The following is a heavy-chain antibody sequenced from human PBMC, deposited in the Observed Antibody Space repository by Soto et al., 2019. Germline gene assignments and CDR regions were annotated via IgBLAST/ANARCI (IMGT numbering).Heavy chain of an antibody. CDR3: ARPRYYHDSTTYSDGKPAEY. V-gene: IGHV4-59*01. Sequence: SETLSLTCTVSGGSISSYYWSCIRQPPGKGPEWIGYIYYSGSANYNPSLKRRVTISVDTSKNQLPLKLSSVTAEAPAMFYCARPRYYHDSTTYSDGKPAEYWGLGTLVTVSS. D-gene: IGHD3-22*01. CDR2: IYYSGSA. J-gene: IGHJ4*02. CDR1: GGSISSYY.